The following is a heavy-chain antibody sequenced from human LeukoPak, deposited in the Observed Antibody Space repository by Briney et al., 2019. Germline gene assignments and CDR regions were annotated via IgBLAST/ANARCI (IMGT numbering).Heavy chain of an antibody. CDR1: GGTFSSYA. D-gene: IGHD1-26*01. CDR3: ARERFGSGSYSHDY. J-gene: IGHJ4*02. CDR2: IIPIFGTA. V-gene: IGHV1-69*05. Sequence: GASVKVSCKASGGTFSSYAISWVRQAPGQGLEWMGGIIPIFGTANYAQKFQGRVTITTDEFTSTAYMELSSLRSEDTAVYYCARERFGSGSYSHDYWGQGTLVTVSS.